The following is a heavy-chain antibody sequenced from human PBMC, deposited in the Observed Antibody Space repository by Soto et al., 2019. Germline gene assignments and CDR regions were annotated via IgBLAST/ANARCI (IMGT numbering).Heavy chain of an antibody. CDR2: ISYDGSNK. CDR1: GFTFSSYG. Sequence: PGGSLRLSCAASGFTFSSYGMHWVRQAPGKGLEWVAVISYDGSNKYYADSVKGRFTISRDNSKNTLYLQMNSLRAEDTAVYYCAKDRGGYCSSTSCYTAFGYWGQGTLGT. D-gene: IGHD2-2*02. V-gene: IGHV3-30*18. J-gene: IGHJ4*02. CDR3: AKDRGGYCSSTSCYTAFGY.